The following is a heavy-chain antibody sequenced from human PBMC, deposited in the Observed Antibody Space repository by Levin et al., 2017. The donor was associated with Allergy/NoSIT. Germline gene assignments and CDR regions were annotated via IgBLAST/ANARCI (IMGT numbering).Heavy chain of an antibody. Sequence: GGSLRLSCAASGFTFSSCWMHWVRQAPGKGLVWVSRINSDGGTTTYADSVKGRFTISRDNAKNSLYLQMNSLRAEDTAVYYCARDVTGMTSFDYWGQGTLVTVSS. V-gene: IGHV3-74*01. CDR3: ARDVTGMTSFDY. CDR2: INSDGGTT. CDR1: GFTFSSCW. D-gene: IGHD1-1*01. J-gene: IGHJ4*02.